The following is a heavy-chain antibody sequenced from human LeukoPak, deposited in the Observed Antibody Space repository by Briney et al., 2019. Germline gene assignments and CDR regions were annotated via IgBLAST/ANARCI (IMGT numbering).Heavy chain of an antibody. CDR1: GGTFSSYA. J-gene: IGHJ6*02. V-gene: IGHV1-69*13. D-gene: IGHD2-2*01. Sequence: SVKVSCKASGGTFSSYAISWVRQAPGQGLEWMGGIIPIFGTANYAQKFQGRVTITADESTSTAYMELSSLRSEDTAVYYCAREGCSSTSCHDYYYYGMDVWGQGTTVTVSS. CDR3: AREGCSSTSCHDYYYYGMDV. CDR2: IIPIFGTA.